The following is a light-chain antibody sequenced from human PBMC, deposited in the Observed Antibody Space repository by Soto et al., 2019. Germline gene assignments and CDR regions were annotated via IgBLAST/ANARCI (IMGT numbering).Light chain of an antibody. Sequence: EIVLTQSPGTLSLSPGERATLSCRASQSVSNNYLGWYQQKPGQAPRLLIYGGSSRATGIPDRFSGSGSGTDFTLTISRLEPEDFAVYYCQQYGSTPRSFGQGTKLHIK. CDR3: QQYGSTPRS. J-gene: IGKJ2*01. V-gene: IGKV3-20*01. CDR1: QSVSNNY. CDR2: GGS.